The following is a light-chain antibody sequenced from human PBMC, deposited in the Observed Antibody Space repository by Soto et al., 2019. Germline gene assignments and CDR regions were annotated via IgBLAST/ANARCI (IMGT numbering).Light chain of an antibody. J-gene: IGKJ2*02. CDR2: AAS. CDR1: QSINSD. V-gene: IGKV1-39*01. Sequence: DIQMTQSPSSLSASVGDRVTITCRASQSINSDLNWYQQKPGKAPKFLIYAASNLQSGVPSRFSGSGSGTDFTLTINSLQPEDFATYYCQQSYSTPGTVGQGTKLEIK. CDR3: QQSYSTPGT.